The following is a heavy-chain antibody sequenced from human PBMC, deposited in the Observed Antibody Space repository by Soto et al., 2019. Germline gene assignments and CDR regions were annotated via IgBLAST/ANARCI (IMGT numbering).Heavy chain of an antibody. V-gene: IGHV3-33*01. CDR3: ARAHWDDFYYYGMDV. Sequence: GGSLRLSCAASGFTFSSYGMHWVRQAPGKGLEWVAVIWYDGSNKYYADSVKGRFTISRDNSKNTLYLQMNSLRAEDTAVYYCARAHWDDFYYYGMDVWGQGTTVTAP. J-gene: IGHJ6*02. CDR2: IWYDGSNK. CDR1: GFTFSSYG. D-gene: IGHD1-1*01.